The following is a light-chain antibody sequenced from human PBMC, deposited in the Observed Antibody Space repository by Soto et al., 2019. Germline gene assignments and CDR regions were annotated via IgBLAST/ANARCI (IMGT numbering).Light chain of an antibody. CDR3: QSHDASLSGRV. J-gene: IGLJ3*02. CDR2: ANI. Sequence: QSVLTQPPSVSGAPGQRVTISCTGSNSNIGANYDVHWYQQHPGTAPKLLIYANITRPSGVPDRFSGSKSGTSASLAITGLQAEDEADYYCQSHDASLSGRVFGGGTKLTVL. V-gene: IGLV1-40*01. CDR1: NSNIGANYD.